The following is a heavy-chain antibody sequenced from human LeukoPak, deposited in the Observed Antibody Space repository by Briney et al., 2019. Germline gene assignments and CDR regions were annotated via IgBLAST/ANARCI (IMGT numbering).Heavy chain of an antibody. Sequence: GGSLRLSCAASGFTFSSYSMNWVRQAPGKGLEWVAVISYDANNEFYADSVKGRFTISRDNSKNTLYLQMNSLRPEDTALYYCARVDPPDYYDTNGSLDYWGQGTLVTVSS. J-gene: IGHJ4*02. CDR2: ISYDANNE. CDR3: ARVDPPDYYDTNGSLDY. CDR1: GFTFSSYS. D-gene: IGHD3-22*01. V-gene: IGHV3-30*03.